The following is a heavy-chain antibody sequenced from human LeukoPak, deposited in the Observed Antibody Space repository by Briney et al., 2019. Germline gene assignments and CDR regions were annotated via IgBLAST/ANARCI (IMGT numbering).Heavy chain of an antibody. CDR3: ARGQNYDFWSGYSFDY. CDR2: ISAYNGNT. D-gene: IGHD3-3*01. CDR1: GYTFTSYG. J-gene: IGHJ4*02. Sequence: ASVKVSCKASGYTFTSYGISWVRQAPGQGLEWMGWISAYNGNTNYAQKLQGRVTMTTDTSTSTAYMELRSLRSDDTAVYYCARGQNYDFWSGYSFDYWGQGTLVTVSS. V-gene: IGHV1-18*01.